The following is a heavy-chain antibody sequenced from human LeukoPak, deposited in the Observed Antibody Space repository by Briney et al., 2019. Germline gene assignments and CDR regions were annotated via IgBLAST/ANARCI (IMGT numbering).Heavy chain of an antibody. J-gene: IGHJ4*02. CDR3: AKDSAACGYCGGGSCSLCGFDN. CDR2: ISGCGGST. D-gene: IGHD2-15*01. Sequence: GGSLRLSCAASGFIFTSYAMSWVRQAPGKGLEWVAGISGCGGSTYYAASVKGRFTISKDSSDTLFLQMNSLSAEDTAVYFCAKDSAACGYCGGGSCSLCGFDNWGQGTLVTVSS. V-gene: IGHV3-23*01. CDR1: GFIFTSYA.